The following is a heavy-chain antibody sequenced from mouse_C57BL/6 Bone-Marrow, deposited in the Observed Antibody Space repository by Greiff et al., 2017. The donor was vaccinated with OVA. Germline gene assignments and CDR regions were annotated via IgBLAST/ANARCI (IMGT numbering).Heavy chain of an antibody. CDR2: SRNKANDYTT. J-gene: IGHJ3*01. Sequence: EVKVVESGGGLVQSGRSLRLSCATSGFTFSDFYMEWVRQAPGKGLEWIAASRNKANDYTTEYSASVKGRFIVSRDTSQSILYLQMNALRAEDTAIYYCAREADSSGYPFAYWGQGTLVTVSA. CDR1: GFTFSDFY. CDR3: AREADSSGYPFAY. D-gene: IGHD3-2*02. V-gene: IGHV7-1*01.